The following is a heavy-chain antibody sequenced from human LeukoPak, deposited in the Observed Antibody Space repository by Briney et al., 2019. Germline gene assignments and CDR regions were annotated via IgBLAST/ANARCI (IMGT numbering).Heavy chain of an antibody. CDR1: GYTFTSYD. V-gene: IGHV1-8*01. CDR3: ARGPRNCRDGYNINCPFDS. J-gene: IGHJ4*02. D-gene: IGHD5-24*01. Sequence: ASVKVSCKASGYTFTSYDINWVRQATGQGLEWMGWMNPNSGNTGYAQKFQGRVTMTRNTSISTAYMELSSLRSEDTAVYYCARGPRNCRDGYNINCPFDSWGQGPLVTVSS. CDR2: MNPNSGNT.